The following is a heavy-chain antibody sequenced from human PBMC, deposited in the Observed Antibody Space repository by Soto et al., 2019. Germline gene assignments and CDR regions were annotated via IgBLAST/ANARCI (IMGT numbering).Heavy chain of an antibody. J-gene: IGHJ5*02. CDR1: GGSLSSYY. V-gene: IGHV4-59*08. Sequence: SETLSLTCTVSGGSLSSYYWSWIRQPPGKGLEWIGYIYYSGSTNYNPSLKSRVTISVGTSKNQFSLKLSSVTAADTAVYYCASSPLLYGSGSYYKPWGQGTLVTVSS. CDR2: IYYSGST. D-gene: IGHD3-10*01. CDR3: ASSPLLYGSGSYYKP.